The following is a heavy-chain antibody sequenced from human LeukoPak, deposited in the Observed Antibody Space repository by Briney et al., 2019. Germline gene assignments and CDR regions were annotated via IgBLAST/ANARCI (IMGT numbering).Heavy chain of an antibody. J-gene: IGHJ5*02. CDR3: ARAASYYGSGSYYKGNWFDP. Sequence: SETLSLTCAVYGGSFSGYYWSWIRQPPGKGLEWIGEINHSGSTNYNPSLKSRVTRSVDTSKNQFSLKLSSVTAADTAVYYCARAASYYGSGSYYKGNWFDPWGQGTLVTVSS. CDR2: INHSGST. CDR1: GGSFSGYY. D-gene: IGHD3-10*01. V-gene: IGHV4-34*01.